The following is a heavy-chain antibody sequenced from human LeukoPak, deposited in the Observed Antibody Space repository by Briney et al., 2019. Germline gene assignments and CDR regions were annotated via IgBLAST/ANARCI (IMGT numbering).Heavy chain of an antibody. J-gene: IGHJ6*02. CDR2: LNPSGGST. Sequence: ASVKVSCKASGYTVTSYYMHWVRQAPGRGLEWMGILNPSGGSTSYAQKFQGRATLTRATSTSTVYMELSSLRSEDTAVYYRASVYNYGMDVWGQGTTVIVSS. CDR3: ASVYNYGMDV. CDR1: GYTVTSYY. V-gene: IGHV1-46*01.